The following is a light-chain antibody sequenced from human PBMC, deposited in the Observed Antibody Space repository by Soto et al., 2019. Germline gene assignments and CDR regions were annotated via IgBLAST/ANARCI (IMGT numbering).Light chain of an antibody. Sequence: AIRMTQSPSSLSASTGDRVTITCRASQDISSYLAWYQQKPGKAPELLIFAASTLQSGVPSRFSGSGSGTECTLTISCLQSEDFATYYCQQYYSSLYTFGQGTKLEIK. CDR3: QQYYSSLYT. CDR2: AAS. J-gene: IGKJ2*01. V-gene: IGKV1-8*01. CDR1: QDISSY.